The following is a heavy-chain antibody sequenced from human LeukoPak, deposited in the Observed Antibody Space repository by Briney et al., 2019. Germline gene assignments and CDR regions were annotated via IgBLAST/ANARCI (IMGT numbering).Heavy chain of an antibody. V-gene: IGHV3-23*01. CDR3: AKGRFLEPADI. CDR2: ISGSGGST. J-gene: IGHJ3*02. CDR1: GFTFTSYV. Sequence: PGGSLTLSCAASGFTFTSYVMSWVRQTPGKGLEWVSAISGSGGSTYYADSVKGRFTISRDNSKNTLHLQMNSLRADDTAVYYCAKGRFLEPADIWGQGTMVTVSS. D-gene: IGHD3-3*01.